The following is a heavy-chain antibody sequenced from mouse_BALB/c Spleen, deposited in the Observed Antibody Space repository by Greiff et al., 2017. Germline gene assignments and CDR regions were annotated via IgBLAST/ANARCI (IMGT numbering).Heavy chain of an antibody. V-gene: IGHV14-1*02. J-gene: IGHJ4*01. D-gene: IGHD1-1*01. Sequence: VQLKESGAELVRPGALVKLSCKASGFNIKDYYMHWVKQRPEQGLEWIGWIDPENGNTIYDPKFQGKASITADTSSNTAYLQLSSLTSEDTAVYYCARPVVALYYYAMDDWGQGTSVTVSS. CDR1: GFNIKDYY. CDR2: IDPENGNT. CDR3: ARPVVALYYYAMDD.